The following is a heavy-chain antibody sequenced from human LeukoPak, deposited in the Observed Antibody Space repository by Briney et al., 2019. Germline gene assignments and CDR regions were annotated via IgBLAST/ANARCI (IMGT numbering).Heavy chain of an antibody. CDR3: AKDGDPGYSYGLFDP. CDR1: GFTFSSYV. J-gene: IGHJ5*02. V-gene: IGHV3-23*01. D-gene: IGHD5-18*01. Sequence: GGSLRLSCAASGFTFSSYVMSWVRQAPGKGLEWVSSISGSGGSTYYADSVKGRFTISRDNSKNTLYLQMNSLRAEDTAVYYCAKDGDPGYSYGLFDPWGQGTLVTVSS. CDR2: ISGSGGST.